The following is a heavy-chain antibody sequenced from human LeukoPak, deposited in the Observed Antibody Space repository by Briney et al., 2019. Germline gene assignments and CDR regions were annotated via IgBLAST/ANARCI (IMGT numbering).Heavy chain of an antibody. CDR1: GFTFSSYG. D-gene: IGHD1-26*01. J-gene: IGHJ3*02. V-gene: IGHV3-30*18. CDR3: AKDGSGSKTHDDAFDI. Sequence: PGGSLRLSCAASGFTFSSYGMHWVRQAPGKGLEWVAVISYDGSNKYYADSVKGRFTISRDNSKNTLYLQMNSLRAEDTAVYYCAKDGSGSKTHDDAFDIWGQGTMVTVSS. CDR2: ISYDGSNK.